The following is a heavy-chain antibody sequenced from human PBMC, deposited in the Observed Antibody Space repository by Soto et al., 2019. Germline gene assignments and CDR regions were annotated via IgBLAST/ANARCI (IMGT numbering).Heavy chain of an antibody. D-gene: IGHD5-18*01. Sequence: QVRLVQSGGEMKKPGASVTVSCKASGYTFTTSGFNWVRQAPGQGLACMGWISGYSGVTTYAQKLQSMVTMTTERSTSTAYMDLRGLRSDGTAVYYCATSSPRGSFGRDDNGMGVWGQGTTVTVSS. V-gene: IGHV1-18*04. CDR3: ATSSPRGSFGRDDNGMGV. J-gene: IGHJ6*02. CDR2: ISGYSGVT. CDR1: GYTFTTSG.